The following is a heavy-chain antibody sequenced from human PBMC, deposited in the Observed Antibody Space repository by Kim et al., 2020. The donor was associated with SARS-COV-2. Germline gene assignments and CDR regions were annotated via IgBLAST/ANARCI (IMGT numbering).Heavy chain of an antibody. J-gene: IGHJ4*02. Sequence: GGSLRLSCAASGFTFSSYEMNWVRQAPGKGLEWVSYISSSGSTIYYADSVKGRFTISRDNAKNSLYLQMNSLRAEDTAVYYCARDGGGSSLYYFDYWGQGTLVTVSS. CDR2: ISSSGSTI. CDR3: ARDGGGSSLYYFDY. D-gene: IGHD6-6*01. V-gene: IGHV3-48*03. CDR1: GFTFSSYE.